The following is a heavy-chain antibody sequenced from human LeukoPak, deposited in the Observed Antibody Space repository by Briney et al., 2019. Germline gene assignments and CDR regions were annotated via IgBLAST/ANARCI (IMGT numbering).Heavy chain of an antibody. CDR1: GFTFSSYW. Sequence: GSLRLSCVASGFTFSSYWMTWVRQAPGKGLEWVANIKTDGSQIYYVDSVKGRFTISRDNAKNSLYLQMNSLRAEDTAVYYCAKDSGWYTHDCWGQGTLVTVSS. CDR3: AKDSGWYTHDC. CDR2: IKTDGSQI. J-gene: IGHJ4*02. V-gene: IGHV3-7*01. D-gene: IGHD6-19*01.